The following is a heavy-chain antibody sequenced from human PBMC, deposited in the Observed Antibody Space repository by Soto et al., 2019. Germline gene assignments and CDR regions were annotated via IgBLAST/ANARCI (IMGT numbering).Heavy chain of an antibody. Sequence: SETLSLTCTVSGGSISSYYWSWIRQPPGKGLEWIGYIYYSGSTNYNPSLKSRVTISVDTSKNQFSLKLSSVTAADTAVYYCARTVAGTLYFDYWGQGTLVTVSS. D-gene: IGHD6-19*01. CDR3: ARTVAGTLYFDY. J-gene: IGHJ4*02. CDR2: IYYSGST. CDR1: GGSISSYY. V-gene: IGHV4-59*08.